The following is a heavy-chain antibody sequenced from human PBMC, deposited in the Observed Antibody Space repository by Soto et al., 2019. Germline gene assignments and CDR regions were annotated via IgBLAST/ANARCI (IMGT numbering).Heavy chain of an antibody. D-gene: IGHD2-15*01. V-gene: IGHV1-3*01. CDR1: GYTFIGYT. CDR3: ARADGGSPGGY. J-gene: IGHJ4*02. CDR2: INAGNGNT. Sequence: QVHLVQSGAEAKKPGASVNVSCKASGYTFIGYTLHWVRQAPGQGLEWMGWINAGNGNTKYSQKFQDRVTITRDTSASTAYMELSSLRSQDTAVYHCARADGGSPGGYWGQGTLVTVSS.